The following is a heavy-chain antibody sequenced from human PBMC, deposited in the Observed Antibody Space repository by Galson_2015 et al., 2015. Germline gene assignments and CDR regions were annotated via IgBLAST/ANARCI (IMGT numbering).Heavy chain of an antibody. Sequence: TLSLTCPVSVGSISSGGYSWSWIRQHPGKGLEWIGYIYYSGSTYYNPSLKSRVAISVDTSKNQFSLKLSSVTAADTAVYYCAREPKSRAAAGTGAWFDPWGQGTLVTVSS. CDR2: IYYSGST. CDR3: AREPKSRAAAGTGAWFDP. D-gene: IGHD6-13*01. CDR1: VGSISSGGYS. V-gene: IGHV4-31*03. J-gene: IGHJ5*02.